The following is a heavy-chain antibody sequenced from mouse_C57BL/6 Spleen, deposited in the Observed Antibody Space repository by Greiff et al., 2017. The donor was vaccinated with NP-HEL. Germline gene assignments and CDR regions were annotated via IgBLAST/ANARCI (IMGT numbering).Heavy chain of an antibody. D-gene: IGHD2-2*01. Sequence: QVQLQQPGAELVMPGASVKLSCKASGYTFTSYWMHWVKQRPGQGLEWIGEIDPSDSYTNYNQKFKGKSTLTVDKSSSTAYMQLSSLTSEDSAVYYCARFPGYYFDYWGQGTTLTVSS. CDR3: ARFPGYYFDY. V-gene: IGHV1-69*01. J-gene: IGHJ2*01. CDR1: GYTFTSYW. CDR2: IDPSDSYT.